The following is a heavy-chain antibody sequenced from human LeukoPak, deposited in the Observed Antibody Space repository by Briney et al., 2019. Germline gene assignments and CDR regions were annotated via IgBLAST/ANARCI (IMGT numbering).Heavy chain of an antibody. CDR3: ASTLRSGYGYYGMDV. CDR1: GGTFSSYA. V-gene: IGHV1-69*04. Sequence: SVKVSCKASGGTFSSYAISWVRQAPGQGLEWMGRIIPILGIANYAQKFQGRVTITADKSTSTAYMELSSLRSEDTAVYYCASTLRSGYGYYGMDVWGQGTTVTVSS. D-gene: IGHD5-12*01. J-gene: IGHJ6*02. CDR2: IIPILGIA.